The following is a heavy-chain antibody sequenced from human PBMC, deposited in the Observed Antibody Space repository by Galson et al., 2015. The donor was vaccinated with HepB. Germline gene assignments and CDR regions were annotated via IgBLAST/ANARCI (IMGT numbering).Heavy chain of an antibody. CDR1: GFIFSHSG. V-gene: IGHV3-33*05. J-gene: IGHJ5*02. CDR2: ISYDGSNK. CDR3: VKEGSWFGGDWFDP. D-gene: IGHD3-16*01. Sequence: SLRLSCAASGFIFSHSGMHWVRQGPGKGLEWVAVISYDGSNKYYADSVKGRFTISRDNSKDTVFLQMDNLRAEDTAVYYCVKEGSWFGGDWFDPWGQGALVTVS.